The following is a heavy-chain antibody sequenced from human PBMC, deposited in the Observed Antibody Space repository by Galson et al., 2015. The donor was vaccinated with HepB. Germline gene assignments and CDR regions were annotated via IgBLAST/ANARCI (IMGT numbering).Heavy chain of an antibody. V-gene: IGHV3-74*01. CDR2: ISPDGRP. CDR3: ARDITGVVKAAPPSLDL. Sequence: SLRLSCAAAGFNFSDSWMPWVRQVPTKGLVWVARISPDGRPGYAASVKSRFTPSRHNGKSTLDLQLTSLREDDADMYYCARDITGVVKAAPPSLDLWGQGTQVTVS. D-gene: IGHD3-10*01. CDR1: GFNFSDSW. J-gene: IGHJ4*02.